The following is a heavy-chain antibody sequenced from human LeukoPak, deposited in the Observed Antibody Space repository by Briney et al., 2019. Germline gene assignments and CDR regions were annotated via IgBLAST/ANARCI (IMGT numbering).Heavy chain of an antibody. CDR2: ISYDGSNK. D-gene: IGHD6-13*01. Sequence: GGSLRLSCAASGFTFSSYAMHWVRQAPGKGLEWVAVISYDGSNKYYADSVKGRFTISRDNSKNTLYLQMNSLRAEDTAVYYCAGVVYSSSWSYFDYWGQGTLVTVSS. J-gene: IGHJ4*02. CDR3: AGVVYSSSWSYFDY. V-gene: IGHV3-30-3*01. CDR1: GFTFSSYA.